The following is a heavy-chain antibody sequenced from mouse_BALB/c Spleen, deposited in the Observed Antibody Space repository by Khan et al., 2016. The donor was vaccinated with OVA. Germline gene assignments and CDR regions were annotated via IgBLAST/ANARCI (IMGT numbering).Heavy chain of an antibody. Sequence: QVQLQQSGPGLVAPSQSLSITCTVSGFSLRNYGVNWVRQPPGKGLEWLGIIWAGGSTNYNSALMSKLSIRKDNAKSQVFLKMNSLQSDDTAMYYCARETAYYGNYEAMDYWGQGTSVTVSS. D-gene: IGHD2-10*01. CDR3: ARETAYYGNYEAMDY. J-gene: IGHJ4*01. CDR2: IWAGGST. CDR1: GFSLRNYG. V-gene: IGHV2-9*02.